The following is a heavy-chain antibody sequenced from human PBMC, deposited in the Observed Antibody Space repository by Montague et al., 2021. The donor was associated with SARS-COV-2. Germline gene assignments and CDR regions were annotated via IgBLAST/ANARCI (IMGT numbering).Heavy chain of an antibody. CDR3: ARGGSSVWGVTGSAEIDY. Sequence: SETLSLTCAVYGGSFSGYYWSWIRQPPEKGLEWIGEINQSGSTNNNPSLKSRVIISVDTSKNQFSLKLSSVTAADTAVYYCARGGSSVWGVTGSAEIDYWGQGTLVIVSS. D-gene: IGHD3-10*01. J-gene: IGHJ4*02. CDR2: INQSGST. CDR1: GGSFSGYY. V-gene: IGHV4-34*01.